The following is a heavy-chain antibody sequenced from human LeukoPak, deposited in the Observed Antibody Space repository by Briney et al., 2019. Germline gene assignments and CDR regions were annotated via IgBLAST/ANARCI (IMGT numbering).Heavy chain of an antibody. J-gene: IGHJ6*02. Sequence: GGSLRLSCAASGFTFSSYGMHWVRQAPGKGLEWVAVISYDGSNKYYADSVKGRFTISRDNAKNLLYLQMNSLRAEDTAIYYCVRGMDVWGQGTTVTVSS. V-gene: IGHV3-30*03. CDR3: VRGMDV. CDR1: GFTFSSYG. CDR2: ISYDGSNK. D-gene: IGHD3-10*01.